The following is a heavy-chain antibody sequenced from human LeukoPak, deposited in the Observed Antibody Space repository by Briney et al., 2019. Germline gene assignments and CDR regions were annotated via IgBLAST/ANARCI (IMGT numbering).Heavy chain of an antibody. J-gene: IGHJ3*02. V-gene: IGHV1-46*01. CDR2: INPSGGST. CDR1: GYTFTSYY. Sequence: PLASVKVSCKASGYTFTSYYMHWVRQAPGQGLEWMGIINPSGGSTSYAQKFQGRVTTTRDTSTSTVYMELSSLRSEDTAVYYCARDPSGYDFWSGYYNHAFDIWGQGTMVTVSS. CDR3: ARDPSGYDFWSGYYNHAFDI. D-gene: IGHD3-3*01.